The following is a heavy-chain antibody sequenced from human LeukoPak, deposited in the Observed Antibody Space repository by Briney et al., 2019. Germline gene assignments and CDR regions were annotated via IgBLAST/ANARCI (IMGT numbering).Heavy chain of an antibody. J-gene: IGHJ4*02. CDR3: AKGIAAAGHPGRAFGY. V-gene: IGHV1-69*06. Sequence: GASVKVSCKASGGTFSSYAISWVRQAPGQGLEWMGGIIPIFGTASYAQKFQGRVTITADKSTSTAYMELSSLRSEDTAVYYCAKGIAAAGHPGRAFGYWGQGTLVTVSS. CDR1: GGTFSSYA. D-gene: IGHD6-13*01. CDR2: IIPIFGTA.